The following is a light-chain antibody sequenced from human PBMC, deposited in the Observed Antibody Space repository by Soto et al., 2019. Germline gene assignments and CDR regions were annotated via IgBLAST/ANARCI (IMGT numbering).Light chain of an antibody. CDR2: XXX. V-gene: IGLV2-11*01. Sequence: QSALTQPRSVSGSPGQSVTISCTGTSSDVGGYNYVSWYQQHPGKAPKLMIYXXXKXXXXXXXXFXGSKSGNTASLTISGLQAEDXADYYCCSSVGSYTSVFGGGTKLTVL. CDR3: CSSVGSYTSV. J-gene: IGLJ3*02. CDR1: SSDVGGYNY.